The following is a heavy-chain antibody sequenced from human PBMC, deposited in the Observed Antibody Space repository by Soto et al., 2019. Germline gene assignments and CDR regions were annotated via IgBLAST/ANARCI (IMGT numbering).Heavy chain of an antibody. CDR1: GVSISSGNW. CDR2: IFHDGTA. V-gene: IGHV4-4*02. D-gene: IGHD3-10*01. CDR3: ARLVYDTRLNYMYFDF. Sequence: KPSETLSLTCAVSGVSISSGNWSTWDRQSPQRGLEYIGEIFHDGTANYYPSFERRVAISVDTSKNQFSLKLTSVTAADTAIYFCARLVYDTRLNYMYFDFWGQGTLVTVSS. J-gene: IGHJ4*02.